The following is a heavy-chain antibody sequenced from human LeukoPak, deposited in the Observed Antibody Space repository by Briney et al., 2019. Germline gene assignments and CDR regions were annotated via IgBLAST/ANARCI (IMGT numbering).Heavy chain of an antibody. V-gene: IGHV3-30*18. CDR2: ISYDGSNK. D-gene: IGHD3-22*01. J-gene: IGHJ4*02. CDR1: RFTFSSYG. CDR3: AKSGGEGPYNYYDSSLDS. Sequence: GGSLRLSCAASRFTFSSYGMHWVRQDPGKGLEWVAVISYDGSNKYYADSVKGRFTISRDNSKNTLYLQMNRLRAEDTAVYYCAKSGGEGPYNYYDSSLDSWGQGTLVTVSS.